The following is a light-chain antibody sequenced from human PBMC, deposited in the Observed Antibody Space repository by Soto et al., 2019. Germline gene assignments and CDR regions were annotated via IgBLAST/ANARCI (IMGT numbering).Light chain of an antibody. V-gene: IGKV3-15*01. CDR2: GAS. CDR3: QQYIRRPLT. Sequence: ERGVTHSPATLCVSQGEGATLSCRASQSVGSSLAWFQQKPGQAPRFLIYGASTRATGTPARFSGSGSGTEFTLTIISLQSEDFAGYYCQQYIRRPLTFAGRTKVDI. CDR1: QSVGSS. J-gene: IGKJ4*01.